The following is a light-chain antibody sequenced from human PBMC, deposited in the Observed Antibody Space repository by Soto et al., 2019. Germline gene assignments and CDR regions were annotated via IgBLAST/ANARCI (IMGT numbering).Light chain of an antibody. V-gene: IGKV3-15*01. CDR3: QQYNSCSPLT. J-gene: IGKJ4*01. CDR2: GAS. Sequence: EIVMTQSPATLSVSPGERATLSCRASQSVSSNLAWYQQKPGQAPRLLIYGASTRATGIPARFSGSGSGTEFTLTTSSLQSQDLAVYYCQQYNSCSPLTFGGGTKVEIK. CDR1: QSVSSN.